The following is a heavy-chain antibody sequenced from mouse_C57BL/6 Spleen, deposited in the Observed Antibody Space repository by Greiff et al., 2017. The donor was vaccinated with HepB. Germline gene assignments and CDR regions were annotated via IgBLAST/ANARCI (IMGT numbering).Heavy chain of an antibody. CDR3: TTETTVVDYAMDY. V-gene: IGHV14-4*01. CDR1: GFNIKDDY. J-gene: IGHJ4*01. CDR2: IDPENGDT. Sequence: VQLQQSGAELERPGASVKLSCTASGFNIKDDYMHWVKQRPEQGLEWIGWIDPENGDTEYASKFQGKATITADTSSNTAYLQLSSLTSEDTAVYYCTTETTVVDYAMDYWGQGTSVTVSS. D-gene: IGHD1-1*01.